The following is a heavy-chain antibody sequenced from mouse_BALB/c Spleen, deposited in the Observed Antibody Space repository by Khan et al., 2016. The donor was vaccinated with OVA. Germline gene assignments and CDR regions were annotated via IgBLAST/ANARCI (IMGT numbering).Heavy chain of an antibody. J-gene: IGHJ3*01. V-gene: IGHV1S137*01. CDR3: WRGGGGNRFAY. CDR2: ISTYYGDV. CDR1: GYTFTDFT. Sequence: QVQLKQSGAELVRPGVSVKISCKGSGYTFTDFTMHWVKQSHAKSLEWIGVISTYYGDVTYNQKFKGKATMTVDKSSSTAYMELARLTSEDSAILYWWRGGGGNRFAYWGQGTLVTVSA.